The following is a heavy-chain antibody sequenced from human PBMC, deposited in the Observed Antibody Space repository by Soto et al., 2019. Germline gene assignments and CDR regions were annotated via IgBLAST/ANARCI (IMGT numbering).Heavy chain of an antibody. D-gene: IGHD3-3*01. J-gene: IGHJ6*02. Sequence: QVQLVESGGGVVQPGRSLRLSCAASGFTFSSYGMHWVRQAPGKGLEWVAVISYDGSNKYYADSVKGRFTISRDNSKNTLYLQMNSLRAEDTAVYYCAKGYYDFWGISRYYGMDVWGQGTTVTVSS. CDR2: ISYDGSNK. V-gene: IGHV3-30*18. CDR3: AKGYYDFWGISRYYGMDV. CDR1: GFTFSSYG.